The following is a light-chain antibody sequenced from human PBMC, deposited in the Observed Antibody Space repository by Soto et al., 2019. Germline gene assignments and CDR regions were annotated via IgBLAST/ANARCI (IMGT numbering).Light chain of an antibody. Sequence: NISVSPGERATLSCRASQSININLAWYQQKPGQAPRLLIYGASTRATGLPARFSGSGSGTEFTLIISSLQSEDSAVYYCQQYNNWPRTFGQGTKVDIK. CDR2: GAS. CDR1: QSININ. V-gene: IGKV3-15*01. CDR3: QQYNNWPRT. J-gene: IGKJ1*01.